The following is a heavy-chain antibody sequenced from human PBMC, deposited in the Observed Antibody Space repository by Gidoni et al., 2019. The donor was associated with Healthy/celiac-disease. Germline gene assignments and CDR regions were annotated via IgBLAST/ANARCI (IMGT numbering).Heavy chain of an antibody. Sequence: QVQLVQSGAEVKKPGASVKVSCKASGYTFTGYYMHWVRQAPGQGLEWMGWINHNSGGTNYAQKFQGRVTMTRDTSISTAYMELSRLRSDDTAVYYCSLSIAAAGFYYYYGMDVWGQGTTVTVSS. V-gene: IGHV1-2*02. D-gene: IGHD6-13*01. CDR2: INHNSGGT. CDR3: SLSIAAAGFYYYYGMDV. CDR1: GYTFTGYY. J-gene: IGHJ6*02.